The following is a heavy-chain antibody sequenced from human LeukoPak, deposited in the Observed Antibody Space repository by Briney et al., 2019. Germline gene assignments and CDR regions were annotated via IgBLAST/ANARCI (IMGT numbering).Heavy chain of an antibody. D-gene: IGHD6-13*01. CDR1: GYTFTSYD. V-gene: IGHV1-8*03. Sequence: ASVKVSCKASGYTFTSYDINWVRQATGQGLEWMGWMNPNSGNTGYAQKFQDRVTITRNTSISTAYMELSRLRSDDTAVYYCARDQAAGTFDPWGQGTLVTVSS. CDR2: MNPNSGNT. J-gene: IGHJ5*02. CDR3: ARDQAAGTFDP.